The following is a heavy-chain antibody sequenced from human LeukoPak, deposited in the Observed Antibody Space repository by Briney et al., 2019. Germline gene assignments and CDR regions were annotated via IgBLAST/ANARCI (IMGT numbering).Heavy chain of an antibody. CDR3: ARGPNCSGGSCYSSWFDP. CDR2: MNPNSGNT. D-gene: IGHD2-15*01. J-gene: IGHJ5*02. V-gene: IGHV1-8*01. Sequence: ASVKVSCKASGYTSTSYDINWVRQATGQGLEWMGWMNPNSGNTGYAQKFQGRVTMTRNTSISTAYMELSSLRSEDTAVYYCARGPNCSGGSCYSSWFDPWGQGTLVTVSS. CDR1: GYTSTSYD.